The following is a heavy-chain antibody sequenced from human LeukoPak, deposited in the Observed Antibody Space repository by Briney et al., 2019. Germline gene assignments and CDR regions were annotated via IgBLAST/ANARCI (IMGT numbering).Heavy chain of an antibody. CDR1: GFTVSGNY. J-gene: IGHJ5*02. Sequence: GGSLRLSCAASGFTVSGNYMSWVRQAPRKGLECVAAIYSGGDTYYADSVKGRFTVSRDKSKNTVYLQMNSLRAEDTAVYYCARDWDDGRAERPAWGQGTLVTVSS. CDR3: ARDWDDGRAERPA. CDR2: IYSGGDT. V-gene: IGHV3-53*01. D-gene: IGHD3-22*01.